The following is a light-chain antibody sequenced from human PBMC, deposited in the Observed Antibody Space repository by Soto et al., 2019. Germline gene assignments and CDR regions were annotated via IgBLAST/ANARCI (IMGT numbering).Light chain of an antibody. CDR1: SSDVGGYNY. J-gene: IGLJ3*02. Sequence: QSALTQPRSVSGSPGQSVTISCTGTSSDVGGYNYVSWHQHHPGKAPKLMIYGVSKRPSGVPDRFSGSKSGNTASLTISGLQAEDEADYYCCSYAGSYTGVFGGGTKLTVL. V-gene: IGLV2-11*01. CDR3: CSYAGSYTGV. CDR2: GVS.